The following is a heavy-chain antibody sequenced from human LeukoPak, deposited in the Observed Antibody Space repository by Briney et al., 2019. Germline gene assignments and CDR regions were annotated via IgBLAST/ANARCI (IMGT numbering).Heavy chain of an antibody. CDR1: GFTFSSYE. CDR3: TLVPLG. CDR2: ISNSGAIM. D-gene: IGHD2-8*02. V-gene: IGHV3-48*03. Sequence: GGSLRLSCAASGFTFSSYEMNWVRQAPGKGLEWISYISNSGAIMYYADSVKGRFTISRDDAKSSLYLQLNSLRAEDTAVYYCTLVPLGWGQGTLVTVSS. J-gene: IGHJ4*02.